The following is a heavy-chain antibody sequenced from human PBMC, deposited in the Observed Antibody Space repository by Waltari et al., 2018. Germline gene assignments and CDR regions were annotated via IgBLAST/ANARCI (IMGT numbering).Heavy chain of an antibody. J-gene: IGHJ4*02. V-gene: IGHV3-7*01. Sequence: EVQLVESGGGLVQPGWSLRLSCVGSGFSFRNNWMGWVRQAPGKGLEGEANIKKDGSEKNYVDSLNGRFTISRDNAKNSLYLQMDRLRVEDTAVYYCTSGSGWSSTDWGQGTRVTVSS. D-gene: IGHD6-13*01. CDR3: TSGSGWSSTD. CDR2: IKKDGSEK. CDR1: GFSFRNNW.